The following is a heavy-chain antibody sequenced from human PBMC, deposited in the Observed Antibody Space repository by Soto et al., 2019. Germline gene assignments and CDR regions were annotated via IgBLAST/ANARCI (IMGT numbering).Heavy chain of an antibody. CDR2: ISGSGGST. CDR1: GFTFSSYA. D-gene: IGHD3-16*02. Sequence: GGSLRLSCAASGFTFSSYAMTWVRQTPGKGLEWVSSISGSGGSTYYADSVKGRFTISRDNSKNTLYLQMNSLRAEDTAVYYCGASKGSYRLDYWGQGTLVTVSS. V-gene: IGHV3-23*01. CDR3: GASKGSYRLDY. J-gene: IGHJ4*02.